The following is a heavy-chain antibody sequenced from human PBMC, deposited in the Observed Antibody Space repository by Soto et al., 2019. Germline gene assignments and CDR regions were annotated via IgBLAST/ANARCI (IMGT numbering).Heavy chain of an antibody. CDR1: GGSISSGRYY. D-gene: IGHD4-17*01. V-gene: IGHV4-39*01. CDR2: IYYSGSA. Sequence: QVQLQESGPGLVKPSETLSLTCTVSGGSISSGRYYWGWIRQPAGKGLEWIGFIYYSGSAYYNPSIKRRVTISLTPYKNQFDLKLNSVTAADTAVFYCARHGVDYGDYASYYYYGMDVWGRGTTVTVSS. CDR3: ARHGVDYGDYASYYYYGMDV. J-gene: IGHJ6*02.